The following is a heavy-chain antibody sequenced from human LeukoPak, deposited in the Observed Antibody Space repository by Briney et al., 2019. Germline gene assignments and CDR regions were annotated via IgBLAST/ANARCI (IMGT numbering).Heavy chain of an antibody. CDR2: INHSGST. Sequence: SETLSLTCAVYGGSFSGYYWSWIRQPPGKGLEWIGEINHSGSTNYNPSLKSRVTISVDTSKNQFSLKLSSVTAADTAVYYCARHLEYSSGWYLGLDYWGQGTLVTVSS. CDR3: ARHLEYSSGWYLGLDY. J-gene: IGHJ4*02. CDR1: GGSFSGYY. V-gene: IGHV4-34*01. D-gene: IGHD6-19*01.